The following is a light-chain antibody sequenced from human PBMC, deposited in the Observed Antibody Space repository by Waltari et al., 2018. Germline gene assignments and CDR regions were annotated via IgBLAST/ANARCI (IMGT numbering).Light chain of an antibody. V-gene: IGLV4-69*01. CDR2: VNSDGSH. CDR3: QTGGHGTWV. J-gene: IGLJ3*02. CDR1: SGHSNNI. Sequence: QLVVTQSPSASASLGASVKLTCTLSSGHSNNIIAWLQQRPEKGPRYLMKVNSDGSHIGGDEIPDRFSGSSSGAERYLTISSLQSEDEADYYCQTGGHGTWVFGGGTKLTVL.